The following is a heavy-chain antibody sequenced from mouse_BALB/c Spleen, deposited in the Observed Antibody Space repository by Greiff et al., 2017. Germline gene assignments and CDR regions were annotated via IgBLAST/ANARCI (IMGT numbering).Heavy chain of an antibody. V-gene: IGHV1-39*01. CDR2: INPYYGST. Sequence: EVQLQQTGPELVKPGASVKISCKASGYSFTDYIMLWVKQSHGKSLEWIGNINPYYGSTSYNLKFKGKATLTVDKSSSTAYMQLNSLTSEDSAVYYCARSGTTVADYWGQGTTLTVSS. CDR3: ARSGTTVADY. D-gene: IGHD1-1*01. J-gene: IGHJ2*01. CDR1: GYSFTDYI.